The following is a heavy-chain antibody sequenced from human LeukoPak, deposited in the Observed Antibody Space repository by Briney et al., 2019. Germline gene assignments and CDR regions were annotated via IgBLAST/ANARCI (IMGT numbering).Heavy chain of an antibody. Sequence: PSETLSLTCTVSGGSISSYYWSWIRQPPGKGLEWIGEINHSGSTNYNPSLKSRVTISVDTSKNQFSLKLSSVTAADTAVYYCAREAYYYDSSGYYRFDYWGQGTLVTVSS. CDR1: GGSISSYY. CDR2: INHSGST. D-gene: IGHD3-22*01. J-gene: IGHJ4*02. CDR3: AREAYYYDSSGYYRFDY. V-gene: IGHV4-34*01.